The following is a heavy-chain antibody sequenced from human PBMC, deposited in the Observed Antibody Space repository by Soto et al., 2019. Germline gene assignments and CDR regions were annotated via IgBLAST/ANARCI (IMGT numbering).Heavy chain of an antibody. V-gene: IGHV4-34*01. CDR2: INHSGST. CDR1: GGSFSGYY. Sequence: SETLSLTCAVYGGSFSGYYWSWIRQPPGKGLEWIGEINHSGSTNYNPSLKSRVTISVDTSKNQFSLKLSSVTAADTAVYYCARSEVLSSSSSRAGYYYYYGMDVWGQGTTVTVSS. CDR3: ARSEVLSSSSSRAGYYYYYGMDV. J-gene: IGHJ6*02. D-gene: IGHD6-6*01.